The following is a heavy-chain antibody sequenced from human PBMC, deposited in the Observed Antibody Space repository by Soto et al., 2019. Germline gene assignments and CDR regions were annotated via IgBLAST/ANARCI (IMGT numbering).Heavy chain of an antibody. Sequence: EVQLVESGGGLVQPGGSLRLSCAASGFTFSSYSMNWVRQAPGKGLEWVSYISSSSSTIYYADSVKGRFTISRDNAKNXLXXQMNSLRDEDTAVYYCAKTYYYDSSGYYLPYYFDYWGQGTLVTVSS. CDR1: GFTFSSYS. V-gene: IGHV3-48*02. CDR2: ISSSSSTI. CDR3: AKTYYYDSSGYYLPYYFDY. D-gene: IGHD3-22*01. J-gene: IGHJ4*02.